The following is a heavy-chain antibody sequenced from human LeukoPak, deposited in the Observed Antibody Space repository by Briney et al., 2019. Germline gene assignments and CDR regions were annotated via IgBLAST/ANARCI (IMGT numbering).Heavy chain of an antibody. CDR3: ARVGAARLPDY. D-gene: IGHD6-6*01. CDR2: IYYSGST. CDR1: GGSISSGSYY. Sequence: SETLSLTCTVSGGSISSGSYYWSWIRQPPGKGLEWIGYIYYSGSTNYNPSLKSRVTITVDTSKNQFSLKLSSVTAADTAVYYCARVGAARLPDYWGQGTLVTVSS. J-gene: IGHJ4*02. V-gene: IGHV4-61*01.